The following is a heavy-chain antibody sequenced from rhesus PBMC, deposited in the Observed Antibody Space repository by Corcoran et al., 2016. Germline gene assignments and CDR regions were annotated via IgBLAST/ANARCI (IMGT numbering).Heavy chain of an antibody. V-gene: IGHV3-136*01. CDR3: VRPKAS. CDR2: ISSTGKTI. Sequence: EVHLVESGGGLVQPGGSLRLSCAASGFTFRGYDMNWVRQAPGKGLERVSYISSTGKTIYYADSVKGRFIVSRDNAKNLLSLQMSSLRAEDSAVYYCVRPKASWGQGVLVTVSS. CDR1: GFTFRGYD. J-gene: IGHJ4*01.